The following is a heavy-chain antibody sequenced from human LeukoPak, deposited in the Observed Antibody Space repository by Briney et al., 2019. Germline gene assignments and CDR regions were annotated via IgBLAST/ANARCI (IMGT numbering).Heavy chain of an antibody. Sequence: GGSLRLSCAASGFTFSSYWMHWVRQAPGKGLLWISRIKSDGSSTRYADFVKGRFTISRDNAKNTLYLQLNSLRAEDTAVYFCAKQSLYDSSGHFHYWGQGTLVTVSS. CDR1: GFTFSSYW. V-gene: IGHV3-74*01. CDR3: AKQSLYDSSGHFHY. CDR2: IKSDGSST. D-gene: IGHD3-22*01. J-gene: IGHJ4*02.